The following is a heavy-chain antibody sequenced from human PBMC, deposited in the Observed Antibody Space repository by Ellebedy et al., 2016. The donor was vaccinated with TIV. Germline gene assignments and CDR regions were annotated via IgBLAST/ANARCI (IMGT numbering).Heavy chain of an antibody. Sequence: MPSETLSLTCTVSIGSISTYYWSWIRQPPGKGLEWIGYISYSGSTDYNPSLKSRATMSVDTSKNQFSLKLNSVTASDTAVYYCARRDGFDAFDIWGQGTIVTVSS. CDR2: ISYSGST. CDR3: ARRDGFDAFDI. V-gene: IGHV4-59*08. CDR1: IGSISTYY. D-gene: IGHD5-24*01. J-gene: IGHJ3*02.